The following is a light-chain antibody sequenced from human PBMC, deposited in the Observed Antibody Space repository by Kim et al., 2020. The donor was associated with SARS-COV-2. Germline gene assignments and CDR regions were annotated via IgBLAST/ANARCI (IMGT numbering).Light chain of an antibody. CDR3: CSYAGSYTYV. CDR1: SSDVGGYNY. Sequence: GQSVTISCTGTSSDVGGYNYVSWYQQHPGKAPKHMIYDVSKRPSGVPDRFSGSKSGNTASLTISALQAEDEADYYCCSYAGSYTYVFGTGTKVTVL. CDR2: DVS. J-gene: IGLJ1*01. V-gene: IGLV2-11*01.